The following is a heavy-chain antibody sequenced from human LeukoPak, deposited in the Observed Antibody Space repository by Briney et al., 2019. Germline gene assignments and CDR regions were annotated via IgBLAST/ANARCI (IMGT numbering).Heavy chain of an antibody. CDR2: ISSSSSTI. J-gene: IGHJ5*02. Sequence: GGSLRLSCAASGFTFSSYSMNWVRQAPGKGLEWVSYISSSSSTIYYADSVKGRFTISRDNAKNSLYLQMNSLRAEDTAVYYCARDHNGMVITNNWFDPWGQGTLVTVSS. D-gene: IGHD3-3*01. CDR1: GFTFSSYS. V-gene: IGHV3-48*01. CDR3: ARDHNGMVITNNWFDP.